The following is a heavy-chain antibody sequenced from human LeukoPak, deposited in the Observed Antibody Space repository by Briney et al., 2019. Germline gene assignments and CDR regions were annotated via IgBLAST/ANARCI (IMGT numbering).Heavy chain of an antibody. CDR2: IYYSGSA. D-gene: IGHD4-4*01. V-gene: IGHV4-59*08. Sequence: SSETLSLTCTVSGGSISGYYWSWIRQPPGKELEWIGYIYYSGSANYNPSLKSRVTISIDTSKNQFSLKLSSVTAADTAVYYCAKTYKNYAPMDPWGQGTLVTVSS. CDR3: AKTYKNYAPMDP. CDR1: GGSISGYY. J-gene: IGHJ5*02.